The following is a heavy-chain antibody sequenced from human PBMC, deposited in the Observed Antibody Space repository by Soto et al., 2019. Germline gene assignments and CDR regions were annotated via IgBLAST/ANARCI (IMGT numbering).Heavy chain of an antibody. J-gene: IGHJ6*02. CDR3: SRARMVRGIIYYYGMDV. V-gene: IGHV4-31*03. D-gene: IGHD3-10*01. Sequence: QVQLQESGPGLVKSSQTLSLTCTVSGGSISSDGNYWSWIRQHPGKGLEWIGYIYYSGSTYYNPSLKSRVTISVDTSKNQCSLKLNSVTAADTAVYYCSRARMVRGIIYYYGMDVWVQGTTVTVSS. CDR2: IYYSGST. CDR1: GGSISSDGNY.